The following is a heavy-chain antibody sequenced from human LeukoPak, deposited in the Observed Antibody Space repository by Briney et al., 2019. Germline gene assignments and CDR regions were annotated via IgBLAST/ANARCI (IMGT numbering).Heavy chain of an antibody. CDR2: SYHSGST. Sequence: SETLSPTCTVSGDPISSHSDYKWTWIRQPPGKGLEWIGYSYHSGSTNYNPSLKSRVTISVDTSKNQFSLKLTSVTAADTAVYYCAREYSGFDYWGQGTLVTVSS. J-gene: IGHJ4*02. CDR1: GDPISSHSDY. D-gene: IGHD1-26*01. V-gene: IGHV4-61*08. CDR3: AREYSGFDY.